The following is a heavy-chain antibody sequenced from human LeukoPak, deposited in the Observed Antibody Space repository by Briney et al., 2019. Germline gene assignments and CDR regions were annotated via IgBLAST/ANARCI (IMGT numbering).Heavy chain of an antibody. CDR2: IYTSGST. V-gene: IGHV4-4*07. J-gene: IGHJ4*02. Sequence: SETLSLTCTVSGGSISSYYWSWIRQPAGKGLEWIGRIYTSGSTNYNPSLKSRVTMSVDTSKNQFSLKLSSVTAAGTAVYYCAREPYSSGWYYFDYWGQGTLVTVSS. CDR1: GGSISSYY. CDR3: AREPYSSGWYYFDY. D-gene: IGHD6-19*01.